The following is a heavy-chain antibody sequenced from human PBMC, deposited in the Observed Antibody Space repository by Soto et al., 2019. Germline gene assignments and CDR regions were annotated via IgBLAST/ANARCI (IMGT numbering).Heavy chain of an antibody. CDR2: IYDTGSV. V-gene: IGHV4-4*07. CDR1: GGSIRDYY. D-gene: IGHD5-12*01. J-gene: IGHJ5*02. CDR3: ARVQRYSGSYRWFDP. Sequence: SETLSLTCTVSGGSIRDYYWSWIRQPAGEGLEWIGRIYDTGSVNYNPSLKSRVTMSVDTSQNQLSLKLSPVTAADTAVYYCARVQRYSGSYRWFDPWGQGTLVTVSS.